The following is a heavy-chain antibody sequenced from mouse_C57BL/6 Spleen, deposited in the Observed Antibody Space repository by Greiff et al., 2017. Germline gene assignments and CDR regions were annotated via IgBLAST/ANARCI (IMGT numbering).Heavy chain of an antibody. CDR2: IYPGSGST. CDR3: ARDYGSSYGYAMDY. D-gene: IGHD1-1*01. Sequence: QVQLQQPGAELVKPGASVKMSCKASGYTFTSYWITWVKQRPGQGLEWIGDIYPGSGSTNYNEKFKSKANLTVDTSSSTAYMQLSSLTSEDSAVYYCARDYGSSYGYAMDYWGQGTSVTVSS. V-gene: IGHV1-55*01. CDR1: GYTFTSYW. J-gene: IGHJ4*01.